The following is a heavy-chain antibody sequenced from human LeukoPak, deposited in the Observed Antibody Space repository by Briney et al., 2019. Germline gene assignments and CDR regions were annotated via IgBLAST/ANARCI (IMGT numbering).Heavy chain of an antibody. CDR3: ARGATPGSGSRNWFDP. CDR1: GGSFSGYY. Sequence: SETLSLTCAVYGGSFSGYYWSWIRQRPGKGPEWVGEINHSGSTNYNPSLKSRVTISVDTPKNQFSLKLSSVTAAATAVYYCARGATPGSGSRNWFDPWGQGTLVTVSS. V-gene: IGHV4-34*01. CDR2: INHSGST. D-gene: IGHD3-10*01. J-gene: IGHJ5*02.